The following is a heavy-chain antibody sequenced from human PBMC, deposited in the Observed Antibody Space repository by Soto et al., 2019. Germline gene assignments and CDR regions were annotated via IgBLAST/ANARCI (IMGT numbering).Heavy chain of an antibody. CDR1: GYTFTSYG. CDR3: ATVGGDEDIWTGDNWFDP. D-gene: IGHD2-21*01. J-gene: IGHJ5*02. V-gene: IGHV1-18*04. Sequence: ASVKVSCKASGYTFTSYGISWVRQAPGQGLEWMGWISAYDGNTNYAQKLQGRVTMTTDTSTSTAYMELSSLRSDDTAVYYCATVGGDEDIWTGDNWFDPWGQGPLVTVSS. CDR2: ISAYDGNT.